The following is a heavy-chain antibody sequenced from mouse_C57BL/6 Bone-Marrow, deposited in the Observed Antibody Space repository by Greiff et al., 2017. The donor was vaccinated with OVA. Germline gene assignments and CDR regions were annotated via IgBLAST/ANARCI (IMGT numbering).Heavy chain of an antibody. CDR1: GYTFTSYW. V-gene: IGHV1-69*01. J-gene: IGHJ2*01. CDR2: IDPSDSYT. CDR3: ARERYYDSFDY. D-gene: IGHD1-1*02. Sequence: QVQLQQPGAELVMPGASVKLSCKASGYTFTSYWMHWVKQRPGQALEWIGEIDPSDSYTNYNQKFKGKSTLTVDKSSSTAYMQLSSLTSEDSAVYYCARERYYDSFDYWGQGTTLTVSS.